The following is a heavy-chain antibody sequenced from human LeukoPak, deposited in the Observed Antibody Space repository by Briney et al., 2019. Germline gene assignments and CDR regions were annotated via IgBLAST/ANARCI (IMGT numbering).Heavy chain of an antibody. J-gene: IGHJ3*01. V-gene: IGHV1-18*01. Sequence: GASVKVSCKTSGYRFNVCDILWVRQAPGHGLDYVGWISTYTGRANYAQKFQGRVSMITDTSTSTAYLELTNLTSSDTGLYYCARADGTSSGTNAFDVWGLGTMVTVAS. CDR1: GYRFNVCD. CDR2: ISTYTGRA. CDR3: ARADGTSSGTNAFDV. D-gene: IGHD2-15*01.